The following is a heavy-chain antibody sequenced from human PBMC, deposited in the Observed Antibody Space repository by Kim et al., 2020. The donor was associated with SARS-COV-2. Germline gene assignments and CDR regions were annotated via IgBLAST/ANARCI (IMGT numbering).Heavy chain of an antibody. CDR3: ARGGGSCSPERCTKVHRGRGWFDP. Sequence: GESLKISCKGSGYSFTSYWIGWVRQMPGKGLEWMGIIYPGDSDTRYSPSFQGQVTISADKSISTAYLQWSSLKASDTAMYYCARGGGSCSPERCTKVHRGRGWFDPWGQGTLVTVSS. CDR1: GYSFTSYW. V-gene: IGHV5-51*01. CDR2: IYPGDSDT. J-gene: IGHJ5*02. D-gene: IGHD2-15*01.